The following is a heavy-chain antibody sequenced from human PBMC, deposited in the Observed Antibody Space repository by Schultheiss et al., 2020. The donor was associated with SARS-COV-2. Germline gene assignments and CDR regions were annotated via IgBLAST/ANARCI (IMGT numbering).Heavy chain of an antibody. V-gene: IGHV3-23*01. CDR3: ATPGYSYGVHFDY. CDR1: GFTFRSYA. J-gene: IGHJ4*02. Sequence: GGSLRLSCAASGFTFRSYAMHWVRQAPGKGLEWVSTISGGAVSTTYADSVKGRFTISRDNSKNTLYLHMNSLRAEDTAVYYCATPGYSYGVHFDYWGQGTLVTVSS. CDR2: ISGGAVST. D-gene: IGHD5-18*01.